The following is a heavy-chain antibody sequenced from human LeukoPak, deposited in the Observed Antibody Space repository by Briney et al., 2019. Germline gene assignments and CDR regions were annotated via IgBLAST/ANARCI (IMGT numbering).Heavy chain of an antibody. CDR1: GFTFGSYA. CDR3: AKGTSVPWGYFDY. D-gene: IGHD2-2*01. V-gene: IGHV3-23*01. CDR2: ISGSGGST. J-gene: IGHJ4*02. Sequence: GGSLRLSCAASGFTFGSYAMTWVRQTPGKGLEWVSAISGSGGSTYYTESVKGRFTISRDKSKNTVYLQMNILSADDTAVYYCAKGTSVPWGYFDYWGQGALVTVSS.